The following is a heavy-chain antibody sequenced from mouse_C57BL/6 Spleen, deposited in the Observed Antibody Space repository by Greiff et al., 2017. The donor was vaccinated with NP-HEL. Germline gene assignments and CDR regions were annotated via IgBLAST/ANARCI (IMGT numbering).Heavy chain of an antibody. D-gene: IGHD2-1*01. CDR1: GFTFTDYY. Sequence: EVKLMESGGGLVQPGGSLSLSCAASGFTFTDYYMSWVRQPPGKALEWLGFIRNKANGYTTEYSASVKGRFTISRDNSQSILYLQMNALRAEDSATYYCASLYGNHYFDYWGQGTTLTVSS. J-gene: IGHJ2*01. V-gene: IGHV7-3*01. CDR2: IRNKANGYTT. CDR3: ASLYGNHYFDY.